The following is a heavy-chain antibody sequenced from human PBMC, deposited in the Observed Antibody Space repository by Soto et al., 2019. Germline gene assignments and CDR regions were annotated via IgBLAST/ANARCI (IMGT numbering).Heavy chain of an antibody. Sequence: QVQLVQSGAEVKKPRASVKVSCKASGYTFTSYGISWVRQAPGQGLEWMGWISAYNGNTNYAQKLQVRVTMTTNTSTSTAYMELRSLRSDDTAVYYCARDLEWLVRSRYYYYGMDVWGQGTTVTVSS. CDR2: ISAYNGNT. V-gene: IGHV1-18*01. CDR3: ARDLEWLVRSRYYYYGMDV. D-gene: IGHD6-19*01. CDR1: GYTFTSYG. J-gene: IGHJ6*02.